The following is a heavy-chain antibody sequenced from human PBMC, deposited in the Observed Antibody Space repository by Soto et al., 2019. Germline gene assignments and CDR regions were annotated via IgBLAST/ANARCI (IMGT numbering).Heavy chain of an antibody. J-gene: IGHJ4*02. Sequence: SVKVSCKASGGTFGSQGIAWVRQAPGQGLEWMGGFIAMLGTPTYAKKVQGRATISADESLTSSYLELRSLRSEDTGVYFCARGAMANFDYWGQGAVVTVSS. CDR2: FIAMLGTP. CDR3: ARGAMANFDY. D-gene: IGHD5-18*01. CDR1: GGTFGSQG. V-gene: IGHV1-69*13.